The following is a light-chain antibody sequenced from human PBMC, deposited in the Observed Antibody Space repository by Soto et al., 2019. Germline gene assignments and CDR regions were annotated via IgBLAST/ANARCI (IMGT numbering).Light chain of an antibody. J-gene: IGKJ1*01. CDR1: QTINIW. CDR2: TTS. Sequence: DIQMTQSPSTLSASVGDRVTITCRASQTINIWLAWYQQKPGKAPNLLIYTTSTLETGVPSRFSGSGSGTKFTLTISSLQPDDFATYYCQQYNTYPWTFGQGTKVEIK. V-gene: IGKV1-5*03. CDR3: QQYNTYPWT.